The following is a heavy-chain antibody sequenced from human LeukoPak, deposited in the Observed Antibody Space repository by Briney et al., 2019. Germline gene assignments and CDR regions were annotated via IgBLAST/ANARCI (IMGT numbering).Heavy chain of an antibody. Sequence: QTGGSLRLSCAASGFTFSSYAMSWVRQAPGEGLEWVSAISGSGGSTYYADSVKGRFTISRDNSKNTLYLQMNSLRAEDTAVYYCAKDWSGYDAFDIWGQGTMVTVSS. J-gene: IGHJ3*02. CDR3: AKDWSGYDAFDI. CDR1: GFTFSSYA. D-gene: IGHD3-3*01. V-gene: IGHV3-23*01. CDR2: ISGSGGST.